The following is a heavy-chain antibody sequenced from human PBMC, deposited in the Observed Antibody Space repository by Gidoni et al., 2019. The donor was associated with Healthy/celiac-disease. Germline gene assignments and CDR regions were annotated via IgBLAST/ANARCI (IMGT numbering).Heavy chain of an antibody. V-gene: IGHV3-30*04. CDR3: ARASYDSSGYYRTYFDY. CDR1: GFTFSSYA. D-gene: IGHD3-22*01. CDR2: ISYDGSNK. J-gene: IGHJ4*02. Sequence: QVQLVESGGGVVQPGRSLRLPCAASGFTFSSYAMHWVRQAPGKGLEWVAVISYDGSNKYYADSVKGRFTISRDNSKNTLYLQMNSLRAEDTAVYYCARASYDSSGYYRTYFDYWGQGTLVTVSS.